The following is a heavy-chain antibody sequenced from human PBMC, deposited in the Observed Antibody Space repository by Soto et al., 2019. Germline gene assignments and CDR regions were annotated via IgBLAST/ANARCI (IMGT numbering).Heavy chain of an antibody. CDR1: GFTFDDYG. CDR3: ARNVVPAATGGVDY. V-gene: IGHV3-20*01. Sequence: GGSLRLSCAASGFTFDDYGMSWVRQAPGKGLEWVSGINWNGGSTGYADSVKGRFTISRDNAKNSLYLQMNSLRAEDTALYHCARNVVPAATGGVDYWGQGTLVTVSS. J-gene: IGHJ4*02. D-gene: IGHD2-2*01. CDR2: INWNGGST.